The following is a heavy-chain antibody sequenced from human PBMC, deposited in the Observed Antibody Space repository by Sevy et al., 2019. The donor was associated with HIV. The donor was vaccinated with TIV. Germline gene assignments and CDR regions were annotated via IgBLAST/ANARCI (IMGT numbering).Heavy chain of an antibody. CDR1: GGSISSYF. J-gene: IGHJ4*02. V-gene: IGHV4-59*01. Sequence: SETLSLTCTVSGGSISSYFWNWIRQPPGKGLEWIGYIYYSGSTYYNPSLKSRVTISVDTSKTQLSLKLISVTATDSYVYYCATVAAGSNYIDFWGQGTLVTVSS. CDR2: IYYSGST. D-gene: IGHD3-10*01. CDR3: ATVAAGSNYIDF.